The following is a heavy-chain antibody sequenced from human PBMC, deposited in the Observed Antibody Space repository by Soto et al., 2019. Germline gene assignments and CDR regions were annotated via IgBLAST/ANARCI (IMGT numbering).Heavy chain of an antibody. Sequence: GGSLRLSCAASGFSSIKYEMNWVRQAPGKGLEWVSYISTSGNIIYYADSVKGRFTISRDNSKNTLYLQMNSLRAEDTAVYYCAKDITTVVTNNWFDPWGQGTLVTVSS. CDR1: GFSSIKYE. V-gene: IGHV3-48*03. CDR3: AKDITTVVTNNWFDP. D-gene: IGHD3-10*01. CDR2: ISTSGNII. J-gene: IGHJ5*02.